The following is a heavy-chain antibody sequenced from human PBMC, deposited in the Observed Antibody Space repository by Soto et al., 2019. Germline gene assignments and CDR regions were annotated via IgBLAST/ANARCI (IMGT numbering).Heavy chain of an antibody. CDR2: IRGSGGST. CDR3: AKGDPQQLPSFYYYYYGMDV. CDR1: GFTFNDYA. D-gene: IGHD4-4*01. V-gene: IGHV3-23*01. Sequence: GGSLRLSCAASGFTFNDYAMSWVRQAPGKGLEWVSGIRGSGGSTYYADSVKGRFTISRDNSKNTLYLQMNSLRAEDTAVYYCAKGDPQQLPSFYYYYYGMDVWGQGTTVTVS. J-gene: IGHJ6*02.